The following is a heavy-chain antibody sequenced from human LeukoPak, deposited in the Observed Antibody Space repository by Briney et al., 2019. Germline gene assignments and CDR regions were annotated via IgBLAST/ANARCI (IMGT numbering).Heavy chain of an antibody. CDR3: ATKVADPTAFDI. J-gene: IGHJ3*02. CDR1: GYTLTELS. V-gene: IGHV1-24*01. D-gene: IGHD5-12*01. CDR2: FDPEDGET. Sequence: ASVKVSCKVSGYTLTELSMHWVRQAPGKGLEWMGGFDPEDGETIYAQKFQGRVTMTEGTSTDTAYMELSSLRSEDTAVYYCATKVADPTAFDIWGQGTMVTVSS.